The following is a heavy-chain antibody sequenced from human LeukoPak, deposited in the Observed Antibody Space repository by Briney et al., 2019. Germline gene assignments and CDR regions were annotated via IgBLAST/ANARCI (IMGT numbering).Heavy chain of an antibody. J-gene: IGHJ4*02. V-gene: IGHV3-23*01. CDR3: ARDESGGGVPLYYFNY. CDR1: GFTFRTYA. Sequence: GGFLRLSCVASGFTFRTYAMTWVRQPPGKGLEWVSAIAGSGARAYSADSVKGRFTISRDNSKNTLYLQMNSLRVEDTAIYYCARDESGGGVPLYYFNYWGQGTLVTVSS. CDR2: IAGSGARA. D-gene: IGHD6-25*01.